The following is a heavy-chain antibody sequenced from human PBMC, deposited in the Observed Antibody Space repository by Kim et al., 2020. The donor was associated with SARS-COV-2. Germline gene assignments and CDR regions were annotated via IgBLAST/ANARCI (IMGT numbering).Heavy chain of an antibody. J-gene: IGHJ3*01. CDR1: GFTFSDSA. CDR3: TIVPCTTLAVWFAF. Sequence: GGSLRLSCAASGFTFSDSAMHWVRQAPGKGLEWVARITSEGNTYASADTASVRCRITIDRYDSTNTAQLHIKSAETKAAAVCACTIVPCTTLAVWFAF. D-gene: IGHD2-15*01. CDR2: ITSEGNTYAS. V-gene: IGHV3-73*01.